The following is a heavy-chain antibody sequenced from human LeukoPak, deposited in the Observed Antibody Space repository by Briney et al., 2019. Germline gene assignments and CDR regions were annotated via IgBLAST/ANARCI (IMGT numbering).Heavy chain of an antibody. Sequence: SETLSLTCTVSGGSMSSSSYYWGWIRQPPGKGLEWIGSIYYSGSSYYNPSLKSRVTISVDTSKNQFSLKLSSVTAADTAVYYCARSAPYYYDSSGYRTPNFDYWGQGTLVTVSS. J-gene: IGHJ4*02. D-gene: IGHD3-22*01. CDR1: GGSMSSSSYY. V-gene: IGHV4-39*07. CDR3: ARSAPYYYDSSGYRTPNFDY. CDR2: IYYSGSS.